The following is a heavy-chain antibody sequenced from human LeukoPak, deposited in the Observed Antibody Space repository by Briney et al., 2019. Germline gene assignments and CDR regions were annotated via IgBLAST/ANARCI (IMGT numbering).Heavy chain of an antibody. Sequence: ASVKVSCKASGGTFSSYAISWVRQAPGQGLEWMGGIIPIFGTANYAQKFQGRVTITADKSTSTAYMELSSLRSEDTAVYYCARATVEGRYPNLAYYYYGMDVWGNGTTVTVSS. J-gene: IGHJ6*04. D-gene: IGHD3-9*01. CDR3: ARATVEGRYPNLAYYYYGMDV. CDR1: GGTFSSYA. V-gene: IGHV1-69*06. CDR2: IIPIFGTA.